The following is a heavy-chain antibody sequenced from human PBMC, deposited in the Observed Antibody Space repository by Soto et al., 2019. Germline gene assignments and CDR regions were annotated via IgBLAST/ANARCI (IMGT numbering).Heavy chain of an antibody. CDR3: AKDHVDIVATIAWALNGMDV. J-gene: IGHJ6*02. CDR2: ISYDGSNK. D-gene: IGHD5-12*01. Sequence: QPGGSLRLSCAASGFTFSSYGMHWVRQAPGKGLEWVAVISYDGSNKYYADSVKGRFTISRDNSKNTLYLQMNSLRAEDTAVYYCAKDHVDIVATIAWALNGMDVWGQGTTVTVSS. CDR1: GFTFSSYG. V-gene: IGHV3-30*18.